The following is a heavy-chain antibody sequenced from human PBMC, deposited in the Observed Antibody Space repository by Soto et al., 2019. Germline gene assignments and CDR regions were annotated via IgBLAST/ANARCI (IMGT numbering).Heavy chain of an antibody. Sequence: SVKVSCKASGFTFTSSSMQWVRQARGQRLEWIGWIVVGSGNTNYAQKFQERVTITRDMSTSTAYMELSSLRSEDTAVYYCAADLALYGSGPEDAFDIWGQGTMVTVSS. CDR1: GFTFTSSS. CDR3: AADLALYGSGPEDAFDI. V-gene: IGHV1-58*02. J-gene: IGHJ3*02. CDR2: IVVGSGNT. D-gene: IGHD3-10*01.